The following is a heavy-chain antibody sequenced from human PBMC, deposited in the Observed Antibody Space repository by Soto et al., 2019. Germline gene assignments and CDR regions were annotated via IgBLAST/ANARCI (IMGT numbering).Heavy chain of an antibody. CDR1: GASIRSTDYY. D-gene: IGHD2-21*02. CDR2: VYYTGST. J-gene: IGHJ5*02. V-gene: IGHV4-30-4*01. CDR3: VRTAREGAVAPHWFDR. Sequence: SETLSLTCTVSGASIRSTDYYWSWIRQAPGKGLEWIGYVYYTGSTCYNPSLMSRLTISVDTSKNQFSLKLTSVTAAETAVYYCVRTAREGAVAPHWFDRWGQGTQVTVSS.